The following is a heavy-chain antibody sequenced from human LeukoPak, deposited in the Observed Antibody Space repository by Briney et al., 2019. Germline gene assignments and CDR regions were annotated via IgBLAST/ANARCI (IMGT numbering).Heavy chain of an antibody. J-gene: IGHJ4*02. D-gene: IGHD6-6*01. Sequence: GGSLRLSCAASGFTFSSYAMSWVRQAPGKGLEWVSAISGSTGSTYYADSVKGRFTISRDNSKNTLYLQMNSLRAEDTAVYYCAKFGAALPQKRLGTNTFDYWGQGTLVTVSS. CDR3: AKFGAALPQKRLGTNTFDY. V-gene: IGHV3-23*01. CDR1: GFTFSSYA. CDR2: ISGSTGST.